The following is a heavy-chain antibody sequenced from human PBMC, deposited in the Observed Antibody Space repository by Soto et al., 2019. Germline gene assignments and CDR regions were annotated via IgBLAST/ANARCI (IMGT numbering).Heavy chain of an antibody. J-gene: IGHJ5*02. D-gene: IGHD2-2*01. CDR2: IIPIFGTA. CDR1: GGTFSSYA. Sequence: ASVKVSCKASGGTFSSYAISWVRQAPGQGLEWMGGIIPIFGTANYAQKFQGRVTITADESTSTAYMELSSLRSEDTAVYYCAGNGEYCSSTSCYAVAGNFDPWGQGTLVTVSS. CDR3: AGNGEYCSSTSCYAVAGNFDP. V-gene: IGHV1-69*13.